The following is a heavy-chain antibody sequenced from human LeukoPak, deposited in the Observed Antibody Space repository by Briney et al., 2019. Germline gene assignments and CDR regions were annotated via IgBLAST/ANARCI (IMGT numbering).Heavy chain of an antibody. V-gene: IGHV3-11*04. Sequence: PGGSLRLSCAASGFTFSDYYMSWIRQAPGKGLEWVSYISSSGSTIYYADSVEGRFTISRDNAKNSLYLQMNSLRAEDTAVYYCARDGYYDFWSGYYSHYYYYMDVWGKGTTVTVSS. CDR3: ARDGYYDFWSGYYSHYYYYMDV. CDR2: ISSSGSTI. J-gene: IGHJ6*03. CDR1: GFTFSDYY. D-gene: IGHD3-3*01.